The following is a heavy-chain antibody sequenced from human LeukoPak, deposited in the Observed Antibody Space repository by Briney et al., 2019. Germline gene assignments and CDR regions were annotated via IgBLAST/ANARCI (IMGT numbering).Heavy chain of an antibody. CDR3: ARAFDYWYFDL. Sequence: GGSLRLSCAASEFTFSIYSMNWVHQAPGKGLEWVSSISKSNSYIYYADSVKGRFTISSDNAKNSLYLQMNSLRAEDTAVYYCARAFDYWYFDLWGRGTLVTVS. J-gene: IGHJ2*01. V-gene: IGHV3-21*01. CDR2: ISKSNSYI. CDR1: EFTFSIYS. D-gene: IGHD3-16*01.